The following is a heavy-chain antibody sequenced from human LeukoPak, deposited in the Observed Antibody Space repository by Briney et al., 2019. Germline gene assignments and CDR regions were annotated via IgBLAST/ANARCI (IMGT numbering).Heavy chain of an antibody. J-gene: IGHJ4*02. D-gene: IGHD3-3*01. CDR3: ARTSTIFGVVISYYFDY. CDR2: IYYTGST. Sequence: PSETLSLTCTVSGGXIVSYYCSWIRQPPGKGLEWIGYIYYTGSTNYNPSLKSRVTISIDTSKNQVSLKLTSVTAADTAVYYCARTSTIFGVVISYYFDYWGQGTLVTVSS. V-gene: IGHV4-59*12. CDR1: GGXIVSYY.